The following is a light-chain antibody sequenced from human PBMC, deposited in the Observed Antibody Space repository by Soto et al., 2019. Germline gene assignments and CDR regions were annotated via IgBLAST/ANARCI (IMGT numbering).Light chain of an antibody. CDR2: DVS. Sequence: QSALTQPASVSGSPGQSITISCTGTSSDVGGYNYVSWYQHHPGKAPKLMIYDVSNRPSGVSNRFSGSKSGNTASLTISGLQPEDEADYCCSSYTTSNTRQIVLGTGTKVTVL. CDR1: SSDVGGYNY. CDR3: SSYTTSNTRQIV. V-gene: IGLV2-14*03. J-gene: IGLJ1*01.